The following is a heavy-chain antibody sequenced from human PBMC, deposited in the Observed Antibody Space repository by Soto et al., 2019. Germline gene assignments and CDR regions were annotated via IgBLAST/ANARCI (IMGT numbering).Heavy chain of an antibody. D-gene: IGHD2-21*02. J-gene: IGHJ4*02. CDR2: INAGNGNT. CDR1: GYTFTSYA. Sequence: QVQLVQSGAEEKKPGASVKVSCKASGYTFTSYAMHWVRQAPGQRLEWMGWINAGNGNTKYSQKFQGRVTITRDTSGSTAYIELSSLRSEDMAVYYCARSIVVVTALDYWGQGTLVTVSS. CDR3: ARSIVVVTALDY. V-gene: IGHV1-3*05.